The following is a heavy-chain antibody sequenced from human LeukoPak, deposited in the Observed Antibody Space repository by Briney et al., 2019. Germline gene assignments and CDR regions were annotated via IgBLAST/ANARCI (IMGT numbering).Heavy chain of an antibody. D-gene: IGHD3-10*01. J-gene: IGHJ4*02. CDR2: IYASGST. CDR3: ASSYGSGSYYKGVTRFDY. CDR1: GGSISSGYYY. Sequence: SSETLSLTCSVSGGSISSGYYYWTWIRQPAGKGLEYIGHIYASGSTNYNPSLKSRVTISIDTSKNQFSLKLTSMTAADTAVYYCASSYGSGSYYKGVTRFDYWGQGTLVTVSS. V-gene: IGHV4-61*09.